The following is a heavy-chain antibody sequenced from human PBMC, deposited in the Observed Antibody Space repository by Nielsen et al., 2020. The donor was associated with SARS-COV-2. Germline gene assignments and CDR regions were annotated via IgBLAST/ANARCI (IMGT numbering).Heavy chain of an antibody. V-gene: IGHV4-39*01. CDR2: IYYSGST. CDR1: GGSISSSSYY. CDR3: ARHIDSYGPYYFDY. D-gene: IGHD5-18*01. J-gene: IGHJ4*02. Sequence: SETQSLTCTVSGGSISSSSYYWGWIRQPPGKGLEWIGSIYYSGSTYYNPSLKSRVTISVDTSKNQFSLKLSSVTAADTAVYYCARHIDSYGPYYFDYWGQGTLVTVSS.